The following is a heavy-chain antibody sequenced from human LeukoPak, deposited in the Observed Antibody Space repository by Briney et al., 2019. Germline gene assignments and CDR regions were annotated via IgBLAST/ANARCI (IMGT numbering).Heavy chain of an antibody. J-gene: IGHJ6*02. CDR2: IIHTSGIA. V-gene: IGHV1-69*04. CDR1: GGTFTIYA. Sequence: SVKVSCTASGGTFTIYAISWVRQAIRQGPERRVRIIHTSGIANYAQKFQGRVTITADKSTSTAYMELSSLRSEDTAVYYCARLSVGVAALYGMDVWGQGTTVTVSS. CDR3: ARLSVGVAALYGMDV. D-gene: IGHD2-15*01.